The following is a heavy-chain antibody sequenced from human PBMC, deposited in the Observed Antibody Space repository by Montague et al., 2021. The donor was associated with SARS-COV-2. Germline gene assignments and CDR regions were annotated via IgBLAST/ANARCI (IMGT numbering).Heavy chain of an antibody. J-gene: IGHJ5*02. Sequence: CAISGDSVASPRGSWNWHRHSPSRGLEWLGSTYHRSKWYNDYATSLKSRIIIHPDTSKNQFSLQLNSVTPEDTAVYYCAYHSGSYVWFDPWGQGTLVTVSS. CDR2: TYHRSKWYN. D-gene: IGHD1-26*01. V-gene: IGHV6-1*01. CDR3: AYHSGSYVWFDP. CDR1: GDSVASPRGS.